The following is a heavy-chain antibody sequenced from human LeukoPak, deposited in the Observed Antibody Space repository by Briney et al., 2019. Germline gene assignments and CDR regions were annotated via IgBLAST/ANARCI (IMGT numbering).Heavy chain of an antibody. CDR2: IRYDGTNK. V-gene: IGHV3-33*01. CDR1: GFTFSNYG. Sequence: GRSLRLSCAASGFTFSNYGMHWVRQAPGKGLEWVAVIRYDGTNKYYADSVKGRFTISRDNSKNTLYLQMNSLRAEDTALYYCAREYYYDSSGYYPFDYWGQGTLVTVSS. D-gene: IGHD3-22*01. J-gene: IGHJ4*02. CDR3: AREYYYDSSGYYPFDY.